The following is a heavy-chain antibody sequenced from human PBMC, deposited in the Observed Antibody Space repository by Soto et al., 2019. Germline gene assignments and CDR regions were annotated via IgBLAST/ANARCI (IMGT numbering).Heavy chain of an antibody. Sequence: QVQLQESGPGLVKPSQTLSLTCTVSGGSISSGDYYWSWIRQPPGKGLEWIGYIYSSGSTYYTPSLKSRVTISVDTSKNQFSLKLSSVTAADTAVYYCARGVADIVLVPAATTWGQGTLVTVSS. D-gene: IGHD2-2*01. CDR1: GGSISSGDYY. V-gene: IGHV4-30-4*01. J-gene: IGHJ5*02. CDR3: ARGVADIVLVPAATT. CDR2: IYSSGST.